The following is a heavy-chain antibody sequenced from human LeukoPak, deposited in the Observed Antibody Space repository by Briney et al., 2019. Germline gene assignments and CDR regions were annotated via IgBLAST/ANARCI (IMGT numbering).Heavy chain of an antibody. V-gene: IGHV4-34*01. J-gene: IGHJ4*02. D-gene: IGHD2-15*01. CDR1: GGSFSGYY. CDR2: INHSGST. Sequence: PSETLSLTCAVYGGSFSGYYWSWIRQPPGKGLEWIGEINHSGSTNYNPSLKSRVTISVDTSKNQFSLKLSSVTAADTAVYYCATRGYCSGGSCYGLDYWGQGTLVTVSS. CDR3: ATRGYCSGGSCYGLDY.